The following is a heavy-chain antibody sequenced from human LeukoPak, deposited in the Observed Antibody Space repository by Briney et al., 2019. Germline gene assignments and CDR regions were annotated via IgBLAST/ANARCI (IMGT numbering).Heavy chain of an antibody. V-gene: IGHV3-30*04. D-gene: IGHD2-15*01. J-gene: IGHJ6*02. Sequence: GRSLRLSCAASGFTFSSYAMHWVRQAPGKGLEWVAVISYDGSNKYYADSVKGRFTISRDNSNNTLYLQMNSLRAGDTAVFYCARDSAPRYCSGGTCYYYGMDVWGQGTTVTVSS. CDR2: ISYDGSNK. CDR3: ARDSAPRYCSGGTCYYYGMDV. CDR1: GFTFSSYA.